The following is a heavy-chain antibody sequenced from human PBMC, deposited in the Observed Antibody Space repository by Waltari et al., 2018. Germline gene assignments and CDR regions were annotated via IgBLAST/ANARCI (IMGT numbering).Heavy chain of an antibody. CDR3: ASGESGDSPYYCYGMDV. CDR2: IYSGGST. V-gene: IGHV3-66*02. CDR1: GFTVSSNY. J-gene: IGHJ6*02. D-gene: IGHD3-10*01. Sequence: EVQLVESGGGLVQPGGSLRLSCAASGFTVSSNYLSWVRKAPGKGLEWVSVIYSGGSTYYADSVKGRFTISRDNSKNTLYLQMNSLRAEDTAVYYCASGESGDSPYYCYGMDVWGQGTTVTVSS.